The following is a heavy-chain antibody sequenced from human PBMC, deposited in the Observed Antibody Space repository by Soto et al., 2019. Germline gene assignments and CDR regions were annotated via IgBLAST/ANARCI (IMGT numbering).Heavy chain of an antibody. CDR2: ISVAGGSR. D-gene: IGHD6-19*01. V-gene: IGHV3-23*01. CDR3: AKAYVRYSNGWYLDS. CDR1: GFTFSDYA. Sequence: GESLKISCAVSGFTFSDYAMSWVRQAPGKGLEWVSYISVAGGSRSYADSVKGRFITSRDTSKNMVYLQMKSLRVEDTAVYYCAKAYVRYSNGWYLDSWGQENVVTVSS. J-gene: IGHJ4*02.